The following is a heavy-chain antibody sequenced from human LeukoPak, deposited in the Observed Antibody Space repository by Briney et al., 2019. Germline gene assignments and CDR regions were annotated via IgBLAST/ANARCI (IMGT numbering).Heavy chain of an antibody. CDR3: ARVHYDILTGYYTFDP. Sequence: ASVKVSCKASGYTFTGYFMHWVRQAPGQGLEWMGGINPNSGGTNYAQKFQGRVTMTRDTSISTAYMELSRLRSDDTAVYYCARVHYDILTGYYTFDPWGQGTLVTVSS. D-gene: IGHD3-9*01. V-gene: IGHV1-2*02. J-gene: IGHJ5*02. CDR2: INPNSGGT. CDR1: GYTFTGYF.